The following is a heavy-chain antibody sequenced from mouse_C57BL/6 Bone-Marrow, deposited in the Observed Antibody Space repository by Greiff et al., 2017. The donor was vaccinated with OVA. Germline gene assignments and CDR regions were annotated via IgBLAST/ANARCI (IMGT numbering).Heavy chain of an antibody. CDR2: ISDGGSDT. Sequence: EVHLVESGAGLVKPGGSLKLSCAASGFTFSSYAMPWVRQSPVKGLEWIANISDGGSDTHYPDNVKGRFNISRDNAKNNLYLQTSHLKAEDTAMYYCAVYEEFAYWGQGTLVTVSA. D-gene: IGHD2-10*02. V-gene: IGHV5-4*01. CDR1: GFTFSSYA. J-gene: IGHJ3*01. CDR3: AVYEEFAY.